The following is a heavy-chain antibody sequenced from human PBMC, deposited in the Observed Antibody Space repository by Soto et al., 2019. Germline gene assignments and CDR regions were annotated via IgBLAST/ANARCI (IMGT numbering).Heavy chain of an antibody. J-gene: IGHJ4*02. CDR1: GFTFSSYA. V-gene: IGHV3-23*01. Sequence: EVQLLESGGGLVQPGGSLTLSCAASGFTFSSYAMSWVRQAPGKGLEWVSAISGGGNDRFYADSVRGRFTISRDNSRNPLYLHMNSVRAEDTAVHYCARSLFIASTDTEPFDSWGQGTLVTVSS. CDR2: ISGGGNDR. CDR3: ARSLFIASTDTEPFDS. D-gene: IGHD6-13*01.